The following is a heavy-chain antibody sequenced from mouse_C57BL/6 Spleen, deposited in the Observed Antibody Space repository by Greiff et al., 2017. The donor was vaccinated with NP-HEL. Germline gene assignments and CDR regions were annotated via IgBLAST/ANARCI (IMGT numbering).Heavy chain of an antibody. J-gene: IGHJ4*01. CDR3: AKPLFITTVVAGYYAMDY. D-gene: IGHD1-1*01. V-gene: IGHV2-3*01. Sequence: VQLQQSGPGLVAPSQSLSITCTVSGFSLTSYGVSWVRQPPGKGLEWLGVIWGDGSTNYHSALISRLSISKDNSKSQVFLKLNSLQTDDTATYYCAKPLFITTVVAGYYAMDYWGQGTSVTVSS. CDR2: IWGDGST. CDR1: GFSLTSYG.